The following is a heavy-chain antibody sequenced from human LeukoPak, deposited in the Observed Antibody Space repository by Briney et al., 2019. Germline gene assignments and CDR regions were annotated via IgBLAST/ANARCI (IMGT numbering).Heavy chain of an antibody. CDR3: TTSQMSVLRYFDWLLATIDY. CDR1: GFTFSNAW. CDR2: IKSKTDGGTT. V-gene: IGHV3-15*01. D-gene: IGHD3-9*01. J-gene: IGHJ4*02. Sequence: GGSLRLSCAASGFTFSNAWMSWVRQAPGKGLEWVGRIKSKTDGGTTDYAAPVKGRFTISRDDSKNTLYLQMNSLKTEDTAVYYCTTSQMSVLRYFDWLLATIDYWGQGTLVTVSS.